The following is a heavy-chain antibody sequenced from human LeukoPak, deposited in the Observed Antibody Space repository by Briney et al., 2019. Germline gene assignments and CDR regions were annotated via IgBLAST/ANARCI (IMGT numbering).Heavy chain of an antibody. V-gene: IGHV3-30-3*01. CDR3: AKAWGRSWMRLGY. D-gene: IGHD6-13*01. CDR1: GFTFSSYA. CDR2: ISYDGSNK. Sequence: GGSLRLSCAASGFTFSSYATHWVRQAPGKGLEWVAVISYDGSNKYYADSVKGRFTISRDNSRNTLYLQMNSLRAEDTAIYYCAKAWGRSWMRLGYWGQGTLVSVSS. J-gene: IGHJ4*02.